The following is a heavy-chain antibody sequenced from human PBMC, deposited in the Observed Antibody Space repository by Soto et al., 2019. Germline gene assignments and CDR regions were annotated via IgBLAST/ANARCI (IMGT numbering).Heavy chain of an antibody. Sequence: SETLSLTCTVSGGSISSYYWSWIRQPPGKGLEWIGYIYYSGSTNYNPSLKSRVTISVDTSKNQFSLKLSSVTAADTAVYYCARAPIAGIAALTEFDPWGQGTLVTVSS. D-gene: IGHD6-13*01. CDR3: ARAPIAGIAALTEFDP. J-gene: IGHJ5*02. CDR1: GGSISSYY. V-gene: IGHV4-59*01. CDR2: IYYSGST.